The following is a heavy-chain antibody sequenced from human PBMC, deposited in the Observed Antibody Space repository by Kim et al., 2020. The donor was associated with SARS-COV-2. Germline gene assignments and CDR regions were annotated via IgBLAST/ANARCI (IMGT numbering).Heavy chain of an antibody. CDR3: AREIDNSSGWYRY. J-gene: IGHJ4*02. Sequence: ASVKVSCKASGYTFTGYYMHWVRQAPGQGLEWMGRINPNSGGTNYAQKFQGRVTMTRDTSISTAYMELSRLRSDDTAVYYCAREIDNSSGWYRYWGQGTLVTVSS. V-gene: IGHV1-2*06. CDR1: GYTFTGYY. CDR2: INPNSGGT. D-gene: IGHD6-19*01.